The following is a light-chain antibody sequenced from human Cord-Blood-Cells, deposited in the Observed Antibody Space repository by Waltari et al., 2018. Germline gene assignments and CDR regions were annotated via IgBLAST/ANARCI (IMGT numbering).Light chain of an antibody. CDR3: QQLNSYPRT. Sequence: DIQLTQSPSFLSATVGDRVTLTCRASQGISSYLAWYQQRPGKAPKHLIYAASTLQSGVPSRFSGSGSGTEFTLTISSLQPEDFATYYCQQLNSYPRTFGQGTKVEIK. CDR2: AAS. V-gene: IGKV1-9*01. CDR1: QGISSY. J-gene: IGKJ1*01.